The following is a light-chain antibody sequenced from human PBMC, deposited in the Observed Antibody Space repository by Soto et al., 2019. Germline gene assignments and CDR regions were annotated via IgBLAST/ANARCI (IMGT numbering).Light chain of an antibody. CDR3: QLYGNLHPT. V-gene: IGKV3-15*01. Sequence: EIVLTQSPSTLTVSPGEIANLSCRASQSVSSNLAWYQQKPGQAPRLLVYGASARATGIPARFSGSGSGTEFTLTISSLQSEESAVYYCQLYGNLHPTFGQGTKVDIK. CDR2: GAS. J-gene: IGKJ1*01. CDR1: QSVSSN.